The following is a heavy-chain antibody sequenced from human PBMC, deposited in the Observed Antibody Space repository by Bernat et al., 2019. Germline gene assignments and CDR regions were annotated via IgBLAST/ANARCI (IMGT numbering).Heavy chain of an antibody. CDR3: ARAPGEQLVIHTSYYYYYYGMDV. CDR2: ISSSSSTI. J-gene: IGHJ6*02. CDR1: GFTFSSYG. D-gene: IGHD6-13*01. V-gene: IGHV3-48*02. Sequence: VQLVESGGGVVQPGRSLRLSCAASGFTFSSYGMHWVRQAPGKGLEWVSYISSSSSTIYYADSVKGRFTISRDNAKNSLYLQMNSLRDEDTAVYYCARAPGEQLVIHTSYYYYYYGMDVWGQGTTVTVSS.